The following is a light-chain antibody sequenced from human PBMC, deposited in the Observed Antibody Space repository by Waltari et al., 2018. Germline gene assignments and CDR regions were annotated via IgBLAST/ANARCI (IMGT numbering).Light chain of an antibody. CDR2: DDS. Sequence: SYGLTHPPSLSVSPGTTPRITAVGNNIPSKNAHWYQQKPGQAPVLVVYDDSDRPSGIPERLSGSNSGNTAALTISRVEAGDEADYYCLVWDSSSDHYVFGTGTKVTVL. V-gene: IGLV3-21*03. CDR1: NIPSKN. J-gene: IGLJ1*01. CDR3: LVWDSSSDHYV.